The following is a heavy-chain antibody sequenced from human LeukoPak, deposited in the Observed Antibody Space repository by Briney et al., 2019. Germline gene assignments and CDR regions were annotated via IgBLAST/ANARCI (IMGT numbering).Heavy chain of an antibody. Sequence: GESLKISCKGSGYSFTSYWIGWVRQVPEKGLEWMGVIHPGDSDTRYSPSFQGQVTISADKSVSTAYLQWSSLKASDTAMYYCARQDGAAKFYFDYWGQGTLVTVSS. CDR3: ARQDGAAKFYFDY. V-gene: IGHV5-51*01. D-gene: IGHD5-24*01. J-gene: IGHJ4*02. CDR2: IHPGDSDT. CDR1: GYSFTSYW.